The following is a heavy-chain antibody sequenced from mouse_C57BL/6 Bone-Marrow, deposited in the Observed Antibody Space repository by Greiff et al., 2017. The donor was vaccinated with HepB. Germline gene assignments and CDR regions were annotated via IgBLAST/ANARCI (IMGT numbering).Heavy chain of an antibody. V-gene: IGHV5-2*01. D-gene: IGHD2-14*01. Sequence: EVQGVESGGGLVQPGESLKLSCESNEYEFPSHDMSWVRKTPEKRLELVAAINSDGGSNYYPDTMERRFIISRDNTKTTLYLQMSSLRSEDTALYYCARQGVRGYFDVWGTGTTVTVSS. J-gene: IGHJ1*03. CDR2: INSDGGSN. CDR1: EYEFPSHD. CDR3: ARQGVRGYFDV.